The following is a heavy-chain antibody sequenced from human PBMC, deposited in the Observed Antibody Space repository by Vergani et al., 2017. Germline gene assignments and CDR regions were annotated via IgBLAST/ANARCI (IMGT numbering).Heavy chain of an antibody. CDR3: ARMRGSTWSNYYYYMDV. V-gene: IGHV2-26*01. J-gene: IGHJ6*03. Sequence: QITLKESGPTLVKPTQTLTLTCTFSGFSLTTRGVAVGWIRQPPGKPLEWLVTIFSNDVKSYRTSLKNRLTISKDPSRRQVVLSMTNMDPGDTATYFCARMRGSTWSNYYYYMDVVGKGTTVTVSS. CDR2: IFSNDVK. CDR1: GFSLTTRGVA. D-gene: IGHD5-24*01.